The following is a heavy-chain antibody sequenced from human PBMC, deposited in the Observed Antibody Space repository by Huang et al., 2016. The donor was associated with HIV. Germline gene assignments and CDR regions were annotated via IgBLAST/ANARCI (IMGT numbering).Heavy chain of an antibody. CDR3: ARLPHNGWFDS. Sequence: QLRLQESGPGLVKPSETLSPTCSVSGGFISSSSYYWGWIRQPPGKGLEWIANIYYRGTTYRNPSLESRVSMSVDTSKDQFTLKLSSVTAADTAVYYCARLPHNGWFDSWSQGTPVTVSS. CDR2: IYYRGTT. CDR1: GGFISSSSYY. J-gene: IGHJ5*01. V-gene: IGHV4-39*01. D-gene: IGHD1-20*01.